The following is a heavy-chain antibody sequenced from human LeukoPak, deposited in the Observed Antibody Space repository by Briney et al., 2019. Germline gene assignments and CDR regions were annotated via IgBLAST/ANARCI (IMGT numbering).Heavy chain of an antibody. Sequence: SETLSLTCAVYGGSFSGYYWSWIRQPPGKGLEWIGEINHSGSSNYNPSLKSRVTISVDTCKNQFSLMLRSVAAADAAVYYCARRRRVDCSSTSCYEGKWFDPWGQGTLVTVSS. J-gene: IGHJ5*02. CDR3: ARRRRVDCSSTSCYEGKWFDP. V-gene: IGHV4-34*01. CDR2: INHSGSS. D-gene: IGHD2-2*01. CDR1: GGSFSGYY.